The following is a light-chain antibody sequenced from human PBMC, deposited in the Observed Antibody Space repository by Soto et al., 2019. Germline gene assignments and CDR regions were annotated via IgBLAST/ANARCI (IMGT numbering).Light chain of an antibody. CDR1: QSVSVW. J-gene: IGKJ1*01. V-gene: IGKV1-5*03. CDR3: QQYRSWPRT. CDR2: MVS. Sequence: DMRMTQSPSTLSASVGDTVTITCRASQSVSVWLAWYQQKPGKPPKLLIYMVSRLESGVPSRFSGSGSGTEFTLTISSLRPEDFGVYYCQQYRSWPRTFGQGTKVDIK.